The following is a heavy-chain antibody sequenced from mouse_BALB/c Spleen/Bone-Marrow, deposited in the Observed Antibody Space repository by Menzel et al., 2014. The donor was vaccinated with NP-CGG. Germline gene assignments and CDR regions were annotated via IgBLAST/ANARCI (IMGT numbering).Heavy chain of an antibody. CDR3: ARGRPIYYGNLYAMDY. CDR2: ISSGSSTI. CDR1: GFTFSSFG. D-gene: IGHD2-1*01. Sequence: VQLQQSGGGLVQPGGSRKLSCAASGFTFSSFGMHWVRQAPEKGLEWVAYISSGSSTIYYADTEKGRFTISRDNPKNTLFLQMTSLRSEDTAMYYCARGRPIYYGNLYAMDYWGQGTSVTVSS. J-gene: IGHJ4*01. V-gene: IGHV5-17*02.